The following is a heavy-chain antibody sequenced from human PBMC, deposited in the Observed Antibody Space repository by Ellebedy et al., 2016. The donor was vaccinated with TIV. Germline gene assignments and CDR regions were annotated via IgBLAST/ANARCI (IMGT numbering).Heavy chain of an antibody. CDR3: ASTTGVHGSRSNDY. Sequence: GESLKISXAASGFTFSSYAMSWVRQAPGKGLEWVSAISGSGGSTYYADSVKGRFTISRDNAKNSLYLQMSSLRAEDTAVYYCASTTGVHGSRSNDYWGQGTLVTVSS. D-gene: IGHD3-10*01. CDR2: ISGSGGST. J-gene: IGHJ4*02. V-gene: IGHV3-23*01. CDR1: GFTFSSYA.